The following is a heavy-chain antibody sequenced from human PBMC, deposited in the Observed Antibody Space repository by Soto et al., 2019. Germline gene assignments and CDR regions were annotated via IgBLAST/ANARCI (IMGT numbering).Heavy chain of an antibody. CDR1: GYTFTSYG. J-gene: IGHJ3*02. CDR2: ISAYNGNT. CDR3: ARSDSSADAFDI. Sequence: ASVKVSCKASGYTFTSYGISWVRQAPGQGLEWMGWISAYNGNTNYAQKLQGRVTMITDTSTSTAYMELRSLRSDDTAVYYCARSDSSADAFDIWGQGTMVTVSS. D-gene: IGHD2-15*01. V-gene: IGHV1-18*01.